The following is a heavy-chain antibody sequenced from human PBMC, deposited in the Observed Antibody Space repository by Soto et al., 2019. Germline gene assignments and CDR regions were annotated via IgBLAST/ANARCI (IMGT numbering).Heavy chain of an antibody. CDR3: AKGVGNYWAFDY. D-gene: IGHD1-26*01. V-gene: IGHV3-30*18. J-gene: IGHJ4*02. CDR2: ISNDGSNK. Sequence: QVHLVESGGGVVQPGRSLRLSCAASGFSFSTYGMHWVRQAPGKGLEWVAFISNDGSNKYYADSVKGRFTISRANSKNTLDLQMNSLRAEDTAVYYCAKGVGNYWAFDYWGQGTLVTVSS. CDR1: GFSFSTYG.